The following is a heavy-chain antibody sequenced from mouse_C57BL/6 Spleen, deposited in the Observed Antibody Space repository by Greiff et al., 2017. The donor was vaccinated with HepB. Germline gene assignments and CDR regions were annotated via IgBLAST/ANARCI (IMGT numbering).Heavy chain of an antibody. D-gene: IGHD1-1*02. CDR1: GYAFSSYW. J-gene: IGHJ4*01. Sequence: VQVVESGAELVKPGASVKISCKASGYAFSSYWMNWVKQRPGKGLEWIGQIYPGDGDTNYNGKFKGKATLTADKSSSTAYMQLSSLTSEDSAVYFCARVVDYYAMDYWGQGTSVTVSS. CDR2: IYPGDGDT. CDR3: ARVVDYYAMDY. V-gene: IGHV1-80*01.